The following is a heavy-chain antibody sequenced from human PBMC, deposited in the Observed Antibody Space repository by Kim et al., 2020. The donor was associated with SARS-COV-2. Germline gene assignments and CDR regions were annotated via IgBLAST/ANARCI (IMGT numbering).Heavy chain of an antibody. V-gene: IGHV1-46*01. CDR2: INPSGGST. Sequence: ASVKVSCKASGYTFTSYYMHWVRQAPGQGLEWMGIINPSGGSTSYAQKFQGRVTMTRDTSTSTVYMELSSLRSEDTAVYYCARDAAVWGVIYYYYYGMDVWGQGTTVTVSS. D-gene: IGHD2-21*01. CDR3: ARDAAVWGVIYYYYYGMDV. CDR1: GYTFTSYY. J-gene: IGHJ6*02.